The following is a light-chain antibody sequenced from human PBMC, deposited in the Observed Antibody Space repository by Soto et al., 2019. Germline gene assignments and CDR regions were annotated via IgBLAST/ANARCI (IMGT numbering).Light chain of an antibody. CDR3: SSFTSKSSLI. CDR2: EVR. Sequence: QSALTQPASVSGSPGQSITISCAGTMRDVGGYNLVSWYQQHPGRAPQLILYEVRNRPSGISFRFSGSKSGNTASLTISGLQAEDEADYYCSSFTSKSSLIFGGGTKPTVL. V-gene: IGLV2-14*01. J-gene: IGLJ2*01. CDR1: MRDVGGYNL.